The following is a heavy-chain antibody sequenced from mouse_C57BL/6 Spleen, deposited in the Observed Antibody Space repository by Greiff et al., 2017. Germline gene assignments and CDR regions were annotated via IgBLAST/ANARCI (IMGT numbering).Heavy chain of an antibody. J-gene: IGHJ4*01. CDR1: GYTFTSYG. V-gene: IGHV1-81*01. Sequence: QVQLKESGAELARPGASVKLSCKASGYTFTSYGISWVKQRTGQGLEWIGELYPRSGNTYYNEKFKGKATLTADKSSSTAYMELRSLTSEDSAVYFCARGGIYRVDYAMDDWGQGTSVTVSS. CDR2: LYPRSGNT. D-gene: IGHD2-1*01. CDR3: ARGGIYRVDYAMDD.